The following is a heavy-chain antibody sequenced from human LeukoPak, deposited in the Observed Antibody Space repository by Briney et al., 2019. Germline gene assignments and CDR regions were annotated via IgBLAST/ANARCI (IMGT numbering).Heavy chain of an antibody. V-gene: IGHV5-51*01. Sequence: GESLNISCKGSGYRFSSYWIGWVRQKPGKGLEWMGIIYSGDSDTRYSPSFQGQVTISADKSISTAYLQWSSLKASDTAMYYCARPKYYYGSGSSNEYYFDYWGQGTLVTVSS. CDR1: GYRFSSYW. CDR2: IYSGDSDT. J-gene: IGHJ4*02. CDR3: ARPKYYYGSGSSNEYYFDY. D-gene: IGHD3-10*01.